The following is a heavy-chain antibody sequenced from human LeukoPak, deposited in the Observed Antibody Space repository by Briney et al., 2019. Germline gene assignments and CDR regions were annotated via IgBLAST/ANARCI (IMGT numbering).Heavy chain of an antibody. CDR3: ASSPRDSSGYYYEAAYY. J-gene: IGHJ4*02. CDR2: SIPIFGTA. V-gene: IGHV1-69*13. D-gene: IGHD3-22*01. Sequence: ASVKVSCKASGGSFSSYAICGVRQAPGQGLEWMGRSIPIFGTANYAQKFQGRVTITADESTSTAYMELSSLRSEDTAVYYCASSPRDSSGYYYEAAYYWGQGTLVTVSS. CDR1: GGSFSSYA.